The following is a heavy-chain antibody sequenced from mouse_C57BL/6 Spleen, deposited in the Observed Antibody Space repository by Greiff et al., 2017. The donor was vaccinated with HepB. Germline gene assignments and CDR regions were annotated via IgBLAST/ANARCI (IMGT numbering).Heavy chain of an antibody. Sequence: VQLQQPGAELVKPGASVKLSCKASGYTFTSYWMQWVKQRPGQGLEWIGEIDPSDSYTNYNQKFKGKATLTVDTSSSTAYMKLSSLTSEDSAVYYCARWGYDYGGFAYWGQGTLVTVSA. CDR3: ARWGYDYGGFAY. J-gene: IGHJ3*01. CDR1: GYTFTSYW. CDR2: IDPSDSYT. V-gene: IGHV1-50*01. D-gene: IGHD2-4*01.